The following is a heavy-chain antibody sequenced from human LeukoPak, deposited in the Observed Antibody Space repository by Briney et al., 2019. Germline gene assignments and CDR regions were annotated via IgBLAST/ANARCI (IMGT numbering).Heavy chain of an antibody. D-gene: IGHD3-10*01. V-gene: IGHV3-30*02. CDR1: GFTFSSYG. CDR3: ANNYYGSDTPYGE. J-gene: IGHJ4*02. CDR2: IRYDGSNK. Sequence: GGSPRLSCAASGFTFSSYGMHWVRQAPGKGLEWVAFIRYDGSNKYYADSVKGRFTISRDNSKNTLYLQMNSLRAEDTAVYYCANNYYGSDTPYGEWGQGTLVTVSS.